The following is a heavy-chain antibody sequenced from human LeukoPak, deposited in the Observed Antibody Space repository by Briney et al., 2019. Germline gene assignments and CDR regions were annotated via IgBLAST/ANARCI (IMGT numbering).Heavy chain of an antibody. CDR1: GGSFSGYY. Sequence: SETLSLTCAVYGGSFSGYYWSWIRQPPGKGLEWIGETNHSGSTNYNPSLKSRVTISVDTSKNQFSLKLSSVTAADTAVYYCARASSNSFDYWGQGTLVTVSS. J-gene: IGHJ4*02. CDR2: TNHSGST. V-gene: IGHV4-34*01. CDR3: ARASSNSFDY. D-gene: IGHD6-13*01.